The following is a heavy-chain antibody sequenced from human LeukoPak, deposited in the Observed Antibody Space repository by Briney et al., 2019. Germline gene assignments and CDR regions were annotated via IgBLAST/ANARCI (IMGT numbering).Heavy chain of an antibody. V-gene: IGHV1-2*02. CDR3: ARDQGYGSGGYSFDY. D-gene: IGHD3-10*01. CDR1: GYTFAGYF. J-gene: IGHJ4*02. CDR2: INPNSGGT. Sequence: ASVKVSCKTSGYTFAGYFVHWVRQAPGQGLEWMGWINPNSGGTNYTQNFQGRATITRDTSITTAYMELSRLTSDDTALYYCARDQGYGSGGYSFDYWGQGTRVTVSS.